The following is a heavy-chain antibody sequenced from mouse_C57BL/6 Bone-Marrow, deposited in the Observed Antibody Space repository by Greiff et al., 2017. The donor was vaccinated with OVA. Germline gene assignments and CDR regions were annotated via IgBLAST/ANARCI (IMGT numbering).Heavy chain of an antibody. Sequence: EVMLVESGGGLVKPGGSLKLSCAASGFTFSSYAMSWVRQTPEKRLEWVATISDGGSYTYYPDNVKGRFPISRDNAKNNLYLQMSHLKSEDTAMYYCAKTTVVATRYFDVWGTGTTVTGSS. CDR1: GFTFSSYA. CDR2: ISDGGSYT. V-gene: IGHV5-4*03. J-gene: IGHJ1*03. D-gene: IGHD1-1*01. CDR3: AKTTVVATRYFDV.